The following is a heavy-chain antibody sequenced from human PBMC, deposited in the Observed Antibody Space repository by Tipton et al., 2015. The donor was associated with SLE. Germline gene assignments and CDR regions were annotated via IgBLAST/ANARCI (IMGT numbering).Heavy chain of an antibody. V-gene: IGHV4-59*11. Sequence: TLSLTCTVSGGSISSHYWSWIRQPPGKGLEWIGYISYSVTTNYNPSLKSRVTISVDTSKNPFSLKRRSVTAADTAVYYCAGARRGDCSGGTCYGLDYWGPGTLVTVSS. CDR3: AGARRGDCSGGTCYGLDY. CDR2: ISYSVTT. CDR1: GGSISSHY. J-gene: IGHJ4*02. D-gene: IGHD2-15*01.